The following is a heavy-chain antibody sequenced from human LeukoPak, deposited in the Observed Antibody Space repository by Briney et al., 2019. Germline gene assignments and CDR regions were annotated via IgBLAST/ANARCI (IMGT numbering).Heavy chain of an antibody. Sequence: PSETLSLTCTVSGGSINSYYWSWIRQPPGKGLEWIGYIYYSGSTNYNPSLKSRVTITADTSKNQFSLKLSSVTAADTAVYYCARMDSGYFQHWGQGTLVTVSS. J-gene: IGHJ1*01. D-gene: IGHD3-10*01. CDR1: GGSINSYY. CDR3: ARMDSGYFQH. CDR2: IYYSGST. V-gene: IGHV4-59*01.